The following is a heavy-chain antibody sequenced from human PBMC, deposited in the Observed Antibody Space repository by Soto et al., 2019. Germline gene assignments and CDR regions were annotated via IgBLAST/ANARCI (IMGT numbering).Heavy chain of an antibody. J-gene: IGHJ6*02. Sequence: SETLSLTCAVYGGSFSGYYWSWIRQPPGKGLEWIGEINHSGSTNYNPSLKSRVTISVDTSKNQFSLKLSSVTAADTAVYYCARGVIRPADYYYGMDVWGQGTTVTVSS. CDR1: GGSFSGYY. V-gene: IGHV4-34*01. D-gene: IGHD2-21*01. CDR3: ARGVIRPADYYYGMDV. CDR2: INHSGST.